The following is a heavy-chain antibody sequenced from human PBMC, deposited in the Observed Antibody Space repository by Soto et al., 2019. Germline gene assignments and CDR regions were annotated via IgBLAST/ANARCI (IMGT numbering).Heavy chain of an antibody. CDR2: IYYSGST. CDR1: GGSISSYY. Sequence: SETLSLTCTVSGGSISSYYWSWIRQPPGKGLEWIGYIYYSGSTNYNPSPKSRVTISVDTSKNQFSLKLSPVTAADTAVYYCARDTLVRTGGNYYNYYGMDVWGQGTTVTVSS. V-gene: IGHV4-59*01. D-gene: IGHD1-1*01. CDR3: ARDTLVRTGGNYYNYYGMDV. J-gene: IGHJ6*02.